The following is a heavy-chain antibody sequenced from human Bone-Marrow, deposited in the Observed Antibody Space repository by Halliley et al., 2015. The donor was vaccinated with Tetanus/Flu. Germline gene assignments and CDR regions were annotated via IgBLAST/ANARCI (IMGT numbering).Heavy chain of an antibody. CDR2: ISSSGTTK. D-gene: IGHD6-19*01. Sequence: SLRLSCSASGFTFSFYEMHWVRQAPGKGLEWVSYISSSGTTKDYADSVKGRFTISRDHANNTLYLQMNSLRAEDTAIYYCARERGWFVALSCCVLDVWGQGTTVTVSS. CDR1: GFTFSFYE. CDR3: ARERGWFVALSCCVLDV. J-gene: IGHJ6*02. V-gene: IGHV3-48*03.